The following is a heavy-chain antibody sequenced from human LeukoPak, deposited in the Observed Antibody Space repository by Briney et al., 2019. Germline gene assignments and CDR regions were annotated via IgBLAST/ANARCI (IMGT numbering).Heavy chain of an antibody. CDR3: TTDRIRAYYYYYYGMDV. CDR1: GFTFSNAW. Sequence: PGGSLRLSCAASGFTFSNAWMSWVRQTPGKGLEWVGRIKSKTDGGTTDYAAPVKGRFTISRDDSKNTLYLQMNSLKTEDTAVYYCTTDRIRAYYYYYYGMDVWRQGTTVTVSS. V-gene: IGHV3-15*01. CDR2: IKSKTDGGTT. J-gene: IGHJ6*02.